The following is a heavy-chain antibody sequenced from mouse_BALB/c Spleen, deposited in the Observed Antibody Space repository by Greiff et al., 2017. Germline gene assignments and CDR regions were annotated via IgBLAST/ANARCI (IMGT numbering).Heavy chain of an antibody. J-gene: IGHJ2*01. D-gene: IGHD4-1*01. Sequence: VQLQQSGPELVKPGASVKMSCKASGYTFTDYVISWVKQRTGQGLEWIGEIYPGSGSTYYNEKFKGKATLTADKSSNTAYMQLSSLTSEDSAVYFCAREDWYYFDYWGQGTTLTVSS. CDR2: IYPGSGST. CDR1: GYTFTDYV. CDR3: AREDWYYFDY. V-gene: IGHV1-77*01.